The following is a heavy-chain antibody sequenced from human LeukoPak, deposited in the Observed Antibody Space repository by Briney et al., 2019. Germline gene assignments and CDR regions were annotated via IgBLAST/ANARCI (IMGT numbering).Heavy chain of an antibody. CDR3: AQTTGWPGFDY. J-gene: IGHJ4*02. CDR1: GASTSTFY. Sequence: PSETLSLTCIVSGASTSTFYWSWIRQPPGKGLEWLGYIYNGENTKYNPSLKSRVTMSVDTSKNQFSLKLTSLTAADTAIYCCAQTTGWPGFDYWGQGALVTVSS. V-gene: IGHV4-59*08. CDR2: IYNGENT. D-gene: IGHD6-19*01.